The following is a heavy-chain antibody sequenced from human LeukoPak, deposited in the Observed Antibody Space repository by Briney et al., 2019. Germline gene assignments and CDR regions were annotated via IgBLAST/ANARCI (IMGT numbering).Heavy chain of an antibody. CDR2: IYYSGST. CDR1: GGSISSSSYY. CDR3: ARHGLSNFDPRDY. J-gene: IGHJ4*02. V-gene: IGHV4-39*01. D-gene: IGHD3-9*01. Sequence: PSETLSLTCTVSGGSISSSSYYWGWIRQPPGKGLEWIGSIYYSGSTYYNPSLKSRVTISVDTSKNQFSLKLSSVTAADTAVYYCARHGLSNFDPRDYWGQGTLVTVSS.